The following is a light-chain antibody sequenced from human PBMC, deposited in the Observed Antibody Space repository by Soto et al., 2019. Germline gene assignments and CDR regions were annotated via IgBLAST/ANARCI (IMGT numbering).Light chain of an antibody. CDR1: SSDVGSYNY. J-gene: IGLJ1*01. CDR3: SSYTSSSTL. Sequence: QSVLTQPASVSGSPGQSITISCTGTSSDVGSYNYVSWYQQHPGKAPKLIIYEVSDRPSGISSRFSGSKSGNTASLTISGLQTEDAADYYCSSYTSSSTLFGTGTKVTVL. V-gene: IGLV2-14*01. CDR2: EVS.